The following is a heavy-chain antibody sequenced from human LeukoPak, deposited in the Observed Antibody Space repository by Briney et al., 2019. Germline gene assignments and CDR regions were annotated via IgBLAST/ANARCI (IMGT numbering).Heavy chain of an antibody. CDR2: ISGSGGST. J-gene: IGHJ6*02. CDR1: GFTFSSYA. Sequence: GGSLRLSCAASGFTFSSYAMSWVRQAPGKGLEWVSAISGSGGSTYYADSVKGRFTISRDNSKNTLYLQMNSLRAEDTAVYYCAKGAYNYGSGSYLYGMDVWGQGTTVTVSS. CDR3: AKGAYNYGSGSYLYGMDV. D-gene: IGHD3-10*01. V-gene: IGHV3-23*01.